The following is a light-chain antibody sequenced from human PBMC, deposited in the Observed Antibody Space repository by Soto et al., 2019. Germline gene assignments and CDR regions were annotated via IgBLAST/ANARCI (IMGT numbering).Light chain of an antibody. V-gene: IGKV1-39*01. CDR3: QQSFSAPFT. Sequence: DIQMTQSPSSLSASVGDRVTITCRASQTIRNHLYWYQHTPGKAPKVLIYAASTLQGGVPSRFSGSGSGTDFTLTINSLQPEEFATYFCQQSFSAPFTFGPGTKVDL. J-gene: IGKJ3*01. CDR1: QTIRNH. CDR2: AAS.